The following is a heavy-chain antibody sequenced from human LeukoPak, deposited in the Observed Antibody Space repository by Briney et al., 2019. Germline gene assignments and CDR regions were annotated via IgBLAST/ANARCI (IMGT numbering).Heavy chain of an antibody. D-gene: IGHD3-22*01. J-gene: IGHJ3*01. CDR1: GGSFSGYY. CDR2: INHSGST. CDR3: ARIPYYYDSTVPRWAFDV. Sequence: SETLSLTCAVYGGSFSGYYWSWIRQPPGKGLEWIGEINHSGSTNYNPSLKSRVTISVDTSKNQFSLTLSSVTAADTAVYYSARIPYYYDSTVPRWAFDVWDQGTMVTVSS. V-gene: IGHV4-34*01.